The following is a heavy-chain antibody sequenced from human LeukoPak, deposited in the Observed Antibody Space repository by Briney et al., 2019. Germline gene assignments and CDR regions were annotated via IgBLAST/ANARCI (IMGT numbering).Heavy chain of an antibody. D-gene: IGHD6-13*01. V-gene: IGHV1-69*04. CDR3: ARGGSSPNNWFDP. CDR2: IIPILGIA. CDR1: GGTFSSYA. Sequence: SVKVSCEASGGTFSSYAISWVRQAPGQGLEWMGRIIPILGIANYAQKFQGRVTITADKSTSTAYMELSSLRSEDTAVYYCARGGSSPNNWFDPWGQGTLVTVSS. J-gene: IGHJ5*02.